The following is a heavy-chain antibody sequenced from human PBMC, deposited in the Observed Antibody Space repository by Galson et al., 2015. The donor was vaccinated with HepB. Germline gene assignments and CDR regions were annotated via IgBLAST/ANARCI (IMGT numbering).Heavy chain of an antibody. D-gene: IGHD6-19*01. V-gene: IGHV3-30*18. CDR3: AKDSFDRAVAGTATFDY. Sequence: SLRLSCAASGFTFSSYGMHWVRQAPGKGLEWVAVISYDGSNKYYADSVKGRFTISRDNSKNTLYLQMNSLRAEDTAVYYCAKDSFDRAVAGTATFDYWGQGTLVTVSS. CDR2: ISYDGSNK. CDR1: GFTFSSYG. J-gene: IGHJ4*02.